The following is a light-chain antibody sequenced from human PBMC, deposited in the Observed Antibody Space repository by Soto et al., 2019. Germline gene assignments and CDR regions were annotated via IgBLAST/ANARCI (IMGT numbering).Light chain of an antibody. Sequence: DILMTQSPSSLSASVGDRVTITCRASQTISTHLNWYQQKPGKAPNVLIYAASTLPTGVPSRFSGSGSGTIFTLTITSLHPEDFATYYCQQFNNYPLTFGGGTKVDIK. CDR1: QTISTH. CDR3: QQFNNYPLT. J-gene: IGKJ4*01. CDR2: AAS. V-gene: IGKV1-39*01.